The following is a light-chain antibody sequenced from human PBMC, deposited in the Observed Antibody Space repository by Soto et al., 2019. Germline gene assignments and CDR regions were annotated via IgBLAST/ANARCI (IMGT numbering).Light chain of an antibody. Sequence: EIVLTQSPATLAVSPGGRATLSCRASQSVSSNLAWYQHKPGQAPRLLIYGASTRATGITARFSGSGSGTEFTLTISSLQSEDFAVYYCQQYNDWPPMYTFGQGTKLEIK. V-gene: IGKV3-15*01. CDR3: QQYNDWPPMYT. CDR1: QSVSSN. J-gene: IGKJ2*01. CDR2: GAS.